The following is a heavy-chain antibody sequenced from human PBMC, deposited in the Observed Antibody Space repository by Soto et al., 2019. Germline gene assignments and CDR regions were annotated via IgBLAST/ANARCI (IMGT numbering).Heavy chain of an antibody. Sequence: GGSLRLSCAASGFTFDDYAMHWVRQAPGKGLEWVSGISWNSGTIGYADSVKGRFTISRDNSKNTLYLQMNSLRAEDTAVYYCAKDFGPYYDFWSGPYYFDYWGQGTLVTVSS. CDR2: ISWNSGTI. CDR1: GFTFDDYA. J-gene: IGHJ4*02. V-gene: IGHV3-9*01. D-gene: IGHD3-3*01. CDR3: AKDFGPYYDFWSGPYYFDY.